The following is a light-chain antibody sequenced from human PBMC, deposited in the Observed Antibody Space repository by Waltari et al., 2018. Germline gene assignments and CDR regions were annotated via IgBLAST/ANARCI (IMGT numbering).Light chain of an antibody. V-gene: IGKV4-1*01. J-gene: IGKJ4*01. CDR3: QQYYSSPLT. CDR2: WAS. Sequence: DIVMTQSPDSPAVSLGERATINCTSSPSGLNSSNTKNYLAWYQQKPGQPPKLLIYWASTRESGVPDRFSGSGSGTDFTLTISSLQAEDVAVYYCQQYYSSPLTFGGGTTVEIK. CDR1: PSGLNSSNTKNY.